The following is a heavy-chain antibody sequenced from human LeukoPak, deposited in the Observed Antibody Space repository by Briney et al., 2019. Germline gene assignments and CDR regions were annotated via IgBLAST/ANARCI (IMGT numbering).Heavy chain of an antibody. D-gene: IGHD4-17*01. CDR3: ARVNDYGDYGDFQH. Sequence: GGSLRLSCAASGFTFSASAMHWVRQAPGKGLEWVSYISSSGNTIYYADSVKGRFTISRDNAKNSLYLQMNSLRAEDTAVYYCARVNDYGDYGDFQHWGQGTLVTVSS. V-gene: IGHV3-48*03. CDR2: ISSSGNTI. CDR1: GFTFSASA. J-gene: IGHJ1*01.